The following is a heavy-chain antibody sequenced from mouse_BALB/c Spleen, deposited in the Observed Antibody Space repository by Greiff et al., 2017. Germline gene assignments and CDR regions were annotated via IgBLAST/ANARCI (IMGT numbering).Heavy chain of an antibody. J-gene: IGHJ4*01. Sequence: DVKLVESGGGLVKPGGSLKLSCAASGFTFSSYAMSWVRQSPEKRLEWVAEISSGGSYTYYPDTVTGRFTISRDNAKNTLYLEMSSLRSEDTAMYYCARSTMSTTGGAMDYWGQGTSVTVSS. CDR1: GFTFSSYA. D-gene: IGHD2-4*01. CDR2: ISSGGSYT. CDR3: ARSTMSTTGGAMDY. V-gene: IGHV5-9-4*01.